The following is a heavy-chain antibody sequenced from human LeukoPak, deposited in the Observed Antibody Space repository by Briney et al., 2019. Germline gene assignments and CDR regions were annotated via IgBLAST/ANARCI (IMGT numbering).Heavy chain of an antibody. CDR3: ARLGRRSRYGGNPGYRGGPDFYYFDY. CDR1: GGSFSGYY. D-gene: IGHD4-23*01. J-gene: IGHJ4*02. V-gene: IGHV4-34*01. CDR2: INHSGST. Sequence: SETLSLTRAVYGGSFSGYYWSWIRQPPGKGLEWIGEINHSGSTNYNPSLKSRVTISVDTSKNQFSLKLSSVTAADTAVYYCARLGRRSRYGGNPGYRGGPDFYYFDYWGQGTLVTVSS.